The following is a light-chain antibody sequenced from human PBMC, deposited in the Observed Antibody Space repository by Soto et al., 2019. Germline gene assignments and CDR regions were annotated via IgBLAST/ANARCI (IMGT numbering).Light chain of an antibody. V-gene: IGKV1-39*01. CDR3: QQIYTIPLT. Sequence: DIQMTHSPSSLSASVGDRVTITCRASQSISSYLNWYQQKPGKAPKLLIYAASSLQSGVPPRFSGGGGGTDFTLTISSLQPEDFASYYCQQIYTIPLTFGGGTKVDIK. J-gene: IGKJ4*01. CDR2: AAS. CDR1: QSISSY.